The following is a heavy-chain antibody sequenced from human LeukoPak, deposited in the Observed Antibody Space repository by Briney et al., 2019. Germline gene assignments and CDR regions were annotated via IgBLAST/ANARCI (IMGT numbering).Heavy chain of an antibody. D-gene: IGHD3-10*01. CDR3: ARGRYTMVRGVNFSWFDP. V-gene: IGHV1-18*01. Sequence: ASVEVSCKASDYTFTNYGISWVRQAPGQGLEWMGWISPYNGKTNYAQKFQGRVTMTTDTSTTTAYMELRSLRSEDTAVYYCARGRYTMVRGVNFSWFDPWGQGTLVTVSS. CDR1: DYTFTNYG. J-gene: IGHJ5*01. CDR2: ISPYNGKT.